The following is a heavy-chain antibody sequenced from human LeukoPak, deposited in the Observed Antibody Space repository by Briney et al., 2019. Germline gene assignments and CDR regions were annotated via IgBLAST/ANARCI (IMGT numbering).Heavy chain of an antibody. Sequence: GASVKVSCKASGYTFTSYGISWVRQAPGQGLEWMGWISAYNGNTNYAQKLQGRVTMTTDTSTSTAYMELRSLRSDDTAVYYWARGEGLGLRYYYYMDVWGKGTTVTVSS. CDR3: ARGEGLGLRYYYYMDV. CDR2: ISAYNGNT. J-gene: IGHJ6*03. CDR1: GYTFTSYG. V-gene: IGHV1-18*01. D-gene: IGHD1-7*01.